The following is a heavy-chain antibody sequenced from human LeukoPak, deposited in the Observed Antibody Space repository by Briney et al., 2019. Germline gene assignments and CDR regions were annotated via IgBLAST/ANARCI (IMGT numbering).Heavy chain of an antibody. CDR2: IYYSGST. CDR3: ARGRMTTVASDAFDI. CDR1: GGSISSGGYY. J-gene: IGHJ3*02. V-gene: IGHV4-31*11. D-gene: IGHD4-23*01. Sequence: SGTPSLTCAVSGGSISSGGYYWSWIRQHPGKGLEWIGYIYYSGSTYYNPSLKSRVTISVDTSKNQFSLKLSSVTAADTAVYYCARGRMTTVASDAFDIWGQGTMVTVSS.